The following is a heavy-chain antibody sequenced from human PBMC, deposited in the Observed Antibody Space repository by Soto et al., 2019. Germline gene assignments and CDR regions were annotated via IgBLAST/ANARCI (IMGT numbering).Heavy chain of an antibody. D-gene: IGHD2-15*01. Sequence: EVQLVESGGGLVQPGGSLRLSCAASGFTFSSYWMHWVRQVPGKGLCWASRINSDGSSTSYADSVKGRSPISRDNAKNTLYLQMNSLRAEDTAVYYCVRTSLVVAAATREDYWGQGTLVTVSS. CDR1: GFTFSSYW. CDR3: VRTSLVVAAATREDY. V-gene: IGHV3-74*01. J-gene: IGHJ4*02. CDR2: INSDGSST.